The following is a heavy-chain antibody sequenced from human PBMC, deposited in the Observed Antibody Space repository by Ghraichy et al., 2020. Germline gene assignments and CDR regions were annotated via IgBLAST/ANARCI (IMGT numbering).Heavy chain of an antibody. CDR1: GGSISSYY. J-gene: IGHJ3*02. D-gene: IGHD3-3*01. Sequence: SETLSLTCTVSGGSISSYYWSWIRQPPGKGLEWIGYIYYSGSTNYNPSLKSRVTISVDTSKNQFSLKLSSVTAADTAVYYCARARWSAYSHDAFDIWGQGTMVAVS. CDR3: ARARWSAYSHDAFDI. CDR2: IYYSGST. V-gene: IGHV4-59*01.